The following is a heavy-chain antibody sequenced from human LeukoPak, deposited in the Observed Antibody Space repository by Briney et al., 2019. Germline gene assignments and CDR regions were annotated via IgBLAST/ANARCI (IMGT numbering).Heavy chain of an antibody. J-gene: IGHJ4*02. D-gene: IGHD3-3*01. CDR1: GFTFSSYA. V-gene: IGHV3-23*01. CDR2: ISGSGGST. Sequence: LAGGSLRLSCAASGFTFSSYAMSWVRQAPGKGLEWVSAISGSGGSTYYADSVKGRFTISRDNAKNTLYLQMNSLRAEDTAVYYCARGVLSDDFWSGYYSGWGQGTLVTVSS. CDR3: ARGVLSDDFWSGYYSG.